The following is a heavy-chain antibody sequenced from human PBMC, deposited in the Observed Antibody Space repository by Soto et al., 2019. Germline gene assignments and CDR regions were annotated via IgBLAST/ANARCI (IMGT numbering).Heavy chain of an antibody. J-gene: IGHJ4*02. CDR2: IYYTGNT. CDR1: GGSISSGATGSY. Sequence: QVQLQESGPGLVKPSQTLSLTCTVSGGSISSGATGSYWTWIRQLPGKGLEWIGYIYYTGNTYYNPSLKSRPTISIDTSENHFSLRLTSVTAADTAVYFCASGHDAYKVRYWGQGTLVTVSS. V-gene: IGHV4-31*03. CDR3: ASGHDAYKVRY. D-gene: IGHD1-1*01.